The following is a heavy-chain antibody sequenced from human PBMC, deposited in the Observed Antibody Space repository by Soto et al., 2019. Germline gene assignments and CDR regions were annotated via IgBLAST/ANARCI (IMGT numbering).Heavy chain of an antibody. CDR3: ARGERFGGSGSYYLPNNWFDP. J-gene: IGHJ5*02. Sequence: AASVKVSCKASGYTFTGYYMHWVRQAPGQGLEWMGWINPNSGGTNYAQKFQGWVTMTRDTSISTAYMELSRLRSDDTAVYYCARGERFGGSGSYYLPNNWFDPWGQGTLVTVSS. V-gene: IGHV1-2*04. CDR2: INPNSGGT. CDR1: GYTFTGYY. D-gene: IGHD3-10*01.